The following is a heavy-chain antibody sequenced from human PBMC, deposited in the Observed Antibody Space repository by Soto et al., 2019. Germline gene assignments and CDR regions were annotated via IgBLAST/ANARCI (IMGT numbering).Heavy chain of an antibody. CDR2: ISSSSSTI. J-gene: IGHJ5*02. Sequence: EVQLVESGGGLVQPGGSLRLSCAASGFTFSSYSMNWVRQAPGKGLEWVSYISSSSSTIYYADSVKGRFTISRDNAKNSLSLQMTRLRDADTAVYYCASDLAARNWFDPWGQGTLVTVSS. CDR3: ASDLAARNWFDP. V-gene: IGHV3-48*02. CDR1: GFTFSSYS.